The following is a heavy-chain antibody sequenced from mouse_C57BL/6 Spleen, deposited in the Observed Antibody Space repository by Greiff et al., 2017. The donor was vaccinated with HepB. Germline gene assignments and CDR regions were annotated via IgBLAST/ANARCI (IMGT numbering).Heavy chain of an antibody. V-gene: IGHV1-69*01. CDR1: GYTFTSYW. CDR3: ARSLSDGFAY. Sequence: QVQLKQPGAELVMPGASVKLSCKASGYTFTSYWMHWVKQRPGQGLEWIGEIDPSDSYTNYNQKFKGKSTLTVDKSSSTAYMQLSSLTSEDSAVYYCARSLSDGFAYWGQGTLVTVSA. J-gene: IGHJ3*01. D-gene: IGHD2-3*01. CDR2: IDPSDSYT.